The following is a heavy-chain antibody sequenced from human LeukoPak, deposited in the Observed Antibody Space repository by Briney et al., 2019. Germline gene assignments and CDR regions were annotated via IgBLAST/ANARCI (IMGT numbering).Heavy chain of an antibody. D-gene: IGHD6-19*01. CDR1: GFTFSSYA. Sequence: GGSLRLSCGASGFTFSSYAMSWVRQAPGKGLEWVSCVSGSGGTTHYADSVKGRFTISRDNSKNTLSLQTNSLRAEDTAVYYCAKVSLRWLVLSPFDYWGQGTLVTVSS. CDR2: VSGSGGTT. CDR3: AKVSLRWLVLSPFDY. V-gene: IGHV3-23*01. J-gene: IGHJ4*02.